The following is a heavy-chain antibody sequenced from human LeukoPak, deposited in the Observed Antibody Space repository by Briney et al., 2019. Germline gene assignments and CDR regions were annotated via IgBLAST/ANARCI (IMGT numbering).Heavy chain of an antibody. V-gene: IGHV3-23*01. CDR1: GFTFSSYA. Sequence: GGSLRLSCAASGFTFSSYAMSWVRQAPGKGLEWVSAISGSGGSTCYADSVKGRFTISRDNSKNTLYLQMNSLRAEDTAVYYCAKYLQDDYGDYGLNYYYMDVWGKGTTVTVSS. CDR3: AKYLQDDYGDYGLNYYYMDV. J-gene: IGHJ6*03. CDR2: ISGSGGST. D-gene: IGHD4-17*01.